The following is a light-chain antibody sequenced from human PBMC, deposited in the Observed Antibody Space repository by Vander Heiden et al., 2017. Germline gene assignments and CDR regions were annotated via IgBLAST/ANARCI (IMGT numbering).Light chain of an antibody. J-gene: IGKJ1*01. Sequence: DIQMTQSPSTLSASVGDRVTITCRARQSISSWLAWYQQKPGKAPKLMIYKASSLESGVPSRFSGSGSGTEFTLTISSLQPDDFATYYCQQDNSYSWTFGQGTKVEIK. V-gene: IGKV1-5*03. CDR2: KAS. CDR3: QQDNSYSWT. CDR1: QSISSW.